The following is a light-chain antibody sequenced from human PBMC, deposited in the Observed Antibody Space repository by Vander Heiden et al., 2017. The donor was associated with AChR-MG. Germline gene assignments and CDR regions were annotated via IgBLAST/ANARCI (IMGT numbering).Light chain of an antibody. CDR1: QSVSNN. J-gene: IGKJ1*01. CDR2: GAS. CDR3: QQYNNWPPWT. V-gene: IGKV3-15*01. Sequence: EIVMPQSPATLSVSPGERDTLSCRASQSVSNNLAWYQQKPGQAPRLLIYGASTRATGIPARFSGSGSGTEFTLTISSLQSEDFAVYYCQQYNNWPPWTFGQGTKVEIK.